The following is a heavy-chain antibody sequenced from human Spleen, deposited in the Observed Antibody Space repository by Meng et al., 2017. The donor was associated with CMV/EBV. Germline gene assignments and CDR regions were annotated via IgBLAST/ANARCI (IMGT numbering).Heavy chain of an antibody. CDR1: GFPFSNYA. V-gene: IGHV3-23*01. CDR3: AKDFGVGYKVLLNGMDV. J-gene: IGHJ6*02. Sequence: GESLKISCAASGFPFSNYAMSWVRQAPGKGLEWVSAISDSATNTCYADSVKGRFTISRDNSKNTLYLQMNSLRAEDTAVYHCAKDFGVGYKVLLNGMDVWGQGTTVTVSS. CDR2: ISDSATNT. D-gene: IGHD3-3*01.